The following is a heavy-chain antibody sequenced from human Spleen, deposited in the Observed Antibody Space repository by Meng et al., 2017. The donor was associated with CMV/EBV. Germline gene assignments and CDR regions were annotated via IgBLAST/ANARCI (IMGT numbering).Heavy chain of an antibody. D-gene: IGHD5-24*01. CDR3: ARLGDGYNENYYYGMDV. V-gene: IGHV5-51*01. J-gene: IGHJ6*02. Sequence: GESLKISCKASGYSFTSYWIGWVRQMPGKGLEWMGIIFPADSDTTYSPSFQGQVTISADKSINTAYLQWSSLKASDTAMYYCARLGDGYNENYYYGMDVWGQGTTVTVSS. CDR1: GYSFTSYW. CDR2: IFPADSDT.